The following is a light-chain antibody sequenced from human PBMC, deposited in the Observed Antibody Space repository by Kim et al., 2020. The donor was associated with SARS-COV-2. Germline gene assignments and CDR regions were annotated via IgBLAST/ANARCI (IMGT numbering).Light chain of an antibody. V-gene: IGKV1-33*01. J-gene: IGKJ4*01. CDR3: QQYDSLPIT. Sequence: DVQMTQSPSSLSASVGDRVTITCQASDAISNYLNWYHQKPGKAPQLLIYDVSKLGTGVPPRFSGSGFGTDFSLTINSLQPEDIGTYYCQQYDSLPITFGGGTKVDIK. CDR1: DAISNY. CDR2: DVS.